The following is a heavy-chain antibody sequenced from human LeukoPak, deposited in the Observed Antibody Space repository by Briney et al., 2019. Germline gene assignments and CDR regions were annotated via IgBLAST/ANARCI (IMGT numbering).Heavy chain of an antibody. D-gene: IGHD1-1*01. CDR2: IYADGTT. V-gene: IGHV3-53*01. CDR3: ARDLEGYFDY. J-gene: IGHJ4*02. CDR1: GFTVSRNY. Sequence: PGGPLRLSCAASGFTVSRNYMIWVRQAPGKGLEWVLVIYADGTTYYAHSVKGRFTISRDNSKNTLYLQMNSQSAADTAVYYCARDLEGYFDYWGQGTLVTVSS.